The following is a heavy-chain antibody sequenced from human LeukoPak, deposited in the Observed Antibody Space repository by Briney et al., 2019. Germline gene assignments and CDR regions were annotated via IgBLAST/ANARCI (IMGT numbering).Heavy chain of an antibody. Sequence: GALRLPCSSSRFTLSSYAMSWVRQAPGDGLEWVSAISGSGGSTYYADSVKGRFTISRDNSKNTLYLQMNSLRAEDTAVYYCAKSPRGSWYPFDYWGQGTLVTVSS. V-gene: IGHV3-23*01. J-gene: IGHJ4*02. D-gene: IGHD6-13*01. CDR2: ISGSGGST. CDR3: AKSPRGSWYPFDY. CDR1: RFTLSSYA.